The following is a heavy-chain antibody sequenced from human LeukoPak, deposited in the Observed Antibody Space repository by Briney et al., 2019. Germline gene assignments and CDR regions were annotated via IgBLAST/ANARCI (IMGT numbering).Heavy chain of an antibody. CDR2: IYYSGST. CDR1: GGSISSYY. V-gene: IGHV4-59*01. D-gene: IGHD3-22*01. CDR3: ARDYYDSSGYRPFDY. Sequence: SETLSLTCTVSGGSISSYYWSWIRQSPGKGLEWIGYIYYSGSTNYNPSLKSRVTISVDTSKNQFSLKLSSVTAADTAVYYCARDYYDSSGYRPFDYWGQGTLVTVSS. J-gene: IGHJ4*02.